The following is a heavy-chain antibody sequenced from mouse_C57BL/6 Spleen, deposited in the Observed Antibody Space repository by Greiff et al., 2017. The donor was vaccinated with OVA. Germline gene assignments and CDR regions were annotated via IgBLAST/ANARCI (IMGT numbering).Heavy chain of an antibody. J-gene: IGHJ4*01. CDR1: GYSFTDYN. CDR2: INPNYGTT. V-gene: IGHV1-39*01. CDR3: ARRDGSSYDYAMDY. Sequence: EVNLVESGPELVKPGASVKISCKASGYSFTDYNMNWVKQSNGKSLEWIGVINPNYGTTSYNQKFKGKATLTVDQSSSTAYMQLNSLTSEDSAVYYCARRDGSSYDYAMDYWGQGTSVTVSS. D-gene: IGHD1-1*01.